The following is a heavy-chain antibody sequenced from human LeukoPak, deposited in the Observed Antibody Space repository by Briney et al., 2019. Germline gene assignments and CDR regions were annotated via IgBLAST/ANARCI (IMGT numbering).Heavy chain of an antibody. V-gene: IGHV4-59*11. Sequence: SETLSLTCTVSSGSISSHYWSWIRQPPGKGLEWIGYIYYGGSTNYNPSLKSRVTISVDTSKNQFSLKLSSVTAADTAVYYCARDWDSSGYYDYWGQGTLVTVSS. J-gene: IGHJ4*02. D-gene: IGHD3-22*01. CDR2: IYYGGST. CDR3: ARDWDSSGYYDY. CDR1: SGSISSHY.